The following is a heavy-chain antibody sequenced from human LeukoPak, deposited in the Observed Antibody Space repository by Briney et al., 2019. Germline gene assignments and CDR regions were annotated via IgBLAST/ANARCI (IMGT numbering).Heavy chain of an antibody. J-gene: IGHJ4*02. V-gene: IGHV3-33*01. CDR2: IWYDGSIK. D-gene: IGHD4-17*01. CDR3: ARDQADGDYYFDY. CDR1: GFTFSSYG. Sequence: GRSLRLSCAASGFTFSSYGMHWVRQAPGKWLEWVALIWYDGSIKYYEDSVKGRLTISRDNSKNTLYLQMNSLRAEDTAVYYCARDQADGDYYFDYWGQGTLVTVSS.